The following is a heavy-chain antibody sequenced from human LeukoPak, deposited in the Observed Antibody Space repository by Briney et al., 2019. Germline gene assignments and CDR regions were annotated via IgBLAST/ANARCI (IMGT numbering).Heavy chain of an antibody. Sequence: GESLKISCKGSGYSFTSYWISWVRQMPGKGLEWMGMIDPTDSYANYSPSFQGHVTISADKSITTAYLQWSSLKASDTAMYYCARHATKDSGSYLFDYWLQGTLLSVSS. D-gene: IGHD1-26*01. CDR2: IDPTDSYA. CDR3: ARHATKDSGSYLFDY. V-gene: IGHV5-10-1*01. CDR1: GYSFTSYW. J-gene: IGHJ4*02.